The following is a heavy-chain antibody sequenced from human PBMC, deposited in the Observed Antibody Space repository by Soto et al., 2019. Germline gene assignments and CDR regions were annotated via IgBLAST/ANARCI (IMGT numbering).Heavy chain of an antibody. J-gene: IGHJ6*02. V-gene: IGHV1-69*13. CDR1: GGTFSSYA. CDR2: IIPIFGTA. CDR3: ASALRGYDFWSGYYLPPYYYYYGMDV. Sequence: ASVKVSCKASGGTFSSYAISWVRQAPGQGLEWMGGIIPIFGTANYAQKFQGRVTITADESTSTAYMELSSLRSEDTAVYYCASALRGYDFWSGYYLPPYYYYYGMDVWGQGTTVTVSS. D-gene: IGHD3-3*01.